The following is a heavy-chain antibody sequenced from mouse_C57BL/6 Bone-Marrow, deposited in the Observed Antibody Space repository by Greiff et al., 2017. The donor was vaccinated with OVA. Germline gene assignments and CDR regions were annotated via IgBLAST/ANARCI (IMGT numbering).Heavy chain of an antibody. CDR2: IDPETGGT. CDR3: TRRSLYGSSLSYFDY. V-gene: IGHV1-15*01. D-gene: IGHD1-1*01. CDR1: GYTFTDYE. Sequence: VQLQESGAELVRPGASVTLSCKASGYTFTDYEMHWVKQTPVHGLEWIGAIDPETGGTAYNQKFKGKAILTADKSSSTAYMELRSLTSEDSAVYYCTRRSLYGSSLSYFDYWGQGTTLTVSS. J-gene: IGHJ2*01.